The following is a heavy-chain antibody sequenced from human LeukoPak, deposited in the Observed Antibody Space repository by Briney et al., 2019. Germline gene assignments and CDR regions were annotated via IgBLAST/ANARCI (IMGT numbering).Heavy chain of an antibody. Sequence: PSETLSLTCSVSGYSISSAYYWGWIRQPPGKGLEWIGTMYHSGSTNYNPSLKSRVTISVDTSKNQFSLKLSSVTAADTAVYYCARGRYYDFWSGYYTLRNHNWFDPWGQGTLVTVSS. CDR2: MYHSGST. D-gene: IGHD3-3*01. V-gene: IGHV4-38-2*02. CDR1: GYSISSAYY. CDR3: ARGRYYDFWSGYYTLRNHNWFDP. J-gene: IGHJ5*02.